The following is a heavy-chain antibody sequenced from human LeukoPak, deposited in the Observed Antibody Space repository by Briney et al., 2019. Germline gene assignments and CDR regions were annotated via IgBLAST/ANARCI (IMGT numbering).Heavy chain of an antibody. D-gene: IGHD4-23*01. CDR2: IHPSGGST. V-gene: IGHV1-46*01. CDR1: GYTFTNYY. CDR3: ARDLEDYGGNSG. J-gene: IGHJ4*02. Sequence: ASVKVSCKSSGYTFTNYYIHWVRQAPGQGLEWMGIIHPSGGSTSYAQNFQGRVTMTRDTSTSTVYMELSSLRSEDTAVYYCARDLEDYGGNSGWGQGTLVTVSS.